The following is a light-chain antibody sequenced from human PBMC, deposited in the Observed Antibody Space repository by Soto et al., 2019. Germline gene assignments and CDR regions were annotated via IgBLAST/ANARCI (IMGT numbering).Light chain of an antibody. J-gene: IGLJ1*01. CDR3: SSYSSTKTRV. CDR1: SSDVGNYNY. Sequence: QCALTQPASVSGSPGQSITISCTGTSSDVGNYNYVSWYQHHPGKAPKVMIYEVRNRPSGVSNRFSGSKSGNTASLTISGLQAEDEADYYCSSYSSTKTRVFGTGTKVTV. CDR2: EVR. V-gene: IGLV2-14*01.